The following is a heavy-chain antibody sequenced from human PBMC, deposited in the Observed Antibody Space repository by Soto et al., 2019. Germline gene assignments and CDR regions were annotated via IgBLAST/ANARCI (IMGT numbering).Heavy chain of an antibody. CDR1: GLTFSNYY. D-gene: IGHD3-16*01. J-gene: IGHJ4*02. Sequence: GGSLRLSCAASGLTFSNYYMSWVRQAQGKGLEWVANVNEDGSEKYYVDSVKGRFTVSRDNARNSLYLQMNSLRAEDTAVYYCAKWGRAGSDYWGQGTLVTVSS. CDR2: VNEDGSEK. V-gene: IGHV3-7*01. CDR3: AKWGRAGSDY.